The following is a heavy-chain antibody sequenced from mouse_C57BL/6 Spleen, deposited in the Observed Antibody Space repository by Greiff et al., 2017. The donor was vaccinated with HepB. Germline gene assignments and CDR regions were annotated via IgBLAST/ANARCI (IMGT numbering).Heavy chain of an antibody. J-gene: IGHJ1*03. CDR2: INPNYGTT. CDR1: GYSFTDYN. Sequence: VQLKQSGPELVKPGASVKISCKASGYSFTDYNMNWVKQSNGKSLEWIGVINPNYGTTSYNQKFKGKATLTVDQSSSTAYMQLNSLTSEDSAVYYCASRGAYYGNYFWYFDVWGTGTTVTVSS. CDR3: ASRGAYYGNYFWYFDV. V-gene: IGHV1-39*01. D-gene: IGHD2-1*01.